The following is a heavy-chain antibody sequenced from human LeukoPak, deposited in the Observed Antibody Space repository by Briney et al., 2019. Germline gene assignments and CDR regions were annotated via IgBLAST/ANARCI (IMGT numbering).Heavy chain of an antibody. J-gene: IGHJ4*02. CDR2: INHSGST. CDR1: GGSFSGYY. D-gene: IGHD3-3*01. V-gene: IGHV4-34*01. Sequence: ETLSLTCAVYGGSFSGYYWRWIRQPPGKGVEWIGEINHSGSTNYNPSLKSRATISVDTSKNQFSLKLSSVTAADTAVYSCARTRITIFGVAKSRFDYWGQGTLVTVSS. CDR3: ARTRITIFGVAKSRFDY.